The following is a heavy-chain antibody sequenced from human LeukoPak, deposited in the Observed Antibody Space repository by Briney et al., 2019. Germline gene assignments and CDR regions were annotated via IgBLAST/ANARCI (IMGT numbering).Heavy chain of an antibody. V-gene: IGHV1-69*05. Sequence: SVKVSCKASGGTFSSYAISWVRQAPGQGLEWMGRIIPIFGTANYAQKFQGRVTITTDESTNTAYMELSSLTSEDTAVYYCARAWGGDSSGYYQGGFDYWGQGTLVTVSS. CDR1: GGTFSSYA. CDR2: IIPIFGTA. D-gene: IGHD3-22*01. J-gene: IGHJ4*02. CDR3: ARAWGGDSSGYYQGGFDY.